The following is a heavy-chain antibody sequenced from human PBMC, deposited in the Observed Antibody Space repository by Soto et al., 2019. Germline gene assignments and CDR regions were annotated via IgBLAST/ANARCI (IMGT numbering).Heavy chain of an antibody. J-gene: IGHJ4*02. CDR3: AKDKLLYGEFDY. Sequence: EXQLLESGGGXXXXGGXXXXXCXASXXXXXXXAMSXXXXXXGXGLEWVSAISGSGGSTYYADSVKGRFTISRDNSKNTLYLQMNSLRAEDTAVYYCAKDKLLYGEFDYWGQGTLVTVSS. CDR1: XXXXXXXA. V-gene: IGHV3-23*01. D-gene: IGHD3-10*02. CDR2: ISGSGGST.